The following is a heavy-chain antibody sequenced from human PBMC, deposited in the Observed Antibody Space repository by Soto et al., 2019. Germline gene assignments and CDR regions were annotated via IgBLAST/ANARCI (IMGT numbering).Heavy chain of an antibody. V-gene: IGHV3-30*18. CDR1: GFTFSSYG. CDR3: AKDQGYYYASSGAFDI. Sequence: GGSLRLSCAASGFTFSSYGMHWVRQAPGKGLEWVAGISYDGSNKYYADSVKGRFTISRDNSKNTLYLQMNSLRAEDTAVYYCAKDQGYYYASSGAFDIWGQGTMVTVSS. D-gene: IGHD3-22*01. CDR2: ISYDGSNK. J-gene: IGHJ3*02.